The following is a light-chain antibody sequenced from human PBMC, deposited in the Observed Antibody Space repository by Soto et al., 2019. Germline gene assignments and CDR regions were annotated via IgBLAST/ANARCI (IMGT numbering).Light chain of an antibody. J-gene: IGKJ1*01. CDR1: QSVSSY. CDR3: EQYGSSPQT. Sequence: EIVLTQSPATLSLSRGERATLSCRASQSVSSYLAWYQQKPGQAPRLLIYDASSRASGIPDRFSGSGSGTDFTLIISRLEPEDFAVYYCEQYGSSPQTFGQGTKVDIK. CDR2: DAS. V-gene: IGKV3-20*01.